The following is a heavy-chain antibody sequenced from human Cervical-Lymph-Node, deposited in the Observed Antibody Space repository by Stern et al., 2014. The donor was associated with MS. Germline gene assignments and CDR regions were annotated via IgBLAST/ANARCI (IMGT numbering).Heavy chain of an antibody. V-gene: IGHV1-8*01. CDR2: MNPDSGNT. CDR1: GYTFTSDD. CDR3: TKAWDS. Sequence: QDQLVQSGAEVKKPGASVKVSCKTSGYTFTSDDINWVRQASGQGLEWMGWMNPDSGNTGYAQKLQGRLTITRDTSISTAYMELTTLKSEDTAVYYGTKAWDSWGQGTLVIVSS. J-gene: IGHJ4*02.